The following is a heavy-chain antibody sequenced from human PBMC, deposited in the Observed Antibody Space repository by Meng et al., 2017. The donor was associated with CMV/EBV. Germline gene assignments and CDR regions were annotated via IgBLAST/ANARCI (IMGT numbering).Heavy chain of an antibody. CDR2: ISCSGGST. J-gene: IGHJ4*02. Sequence: GESLKISCAASGFTFSSYAMSWVRQAPGKGLEWVSAISCSGGSTYYADSVKGRFTISRDNSKNMLYLQMNSLRAEDTAVYYCAKELLRMVASVGFDYWGQGTLVTVSS. CDR1: GFTFSSYA. CDR3: AKELLRMVASVGFDY. V-gene: IGHV3-23*01. D-gene: IGHD5-12*01.